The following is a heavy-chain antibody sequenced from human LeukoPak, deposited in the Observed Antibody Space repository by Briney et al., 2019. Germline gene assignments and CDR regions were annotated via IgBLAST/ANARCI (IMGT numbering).Heavy chain of an antibody. V-gene: IGHV1-18*01. J-gene: IGHJ6*03. CDR3: ARVSDFWSGYPYYYYYYMDV. D-gene: IGHD3-3*01. CDR1: GYTFTSYG. CDR2: ISAYNGNT. Sequence: ASVKVSCKASGYTFTSYGISWVRQAPGQGLEWMGWISAYNGNTNYAQKLQGRVTMTTDTSTSTAYMELRSLRSDDTAVYYCARVSDFWSGYPYYYYYYMDVWGKGTTVTVSS.